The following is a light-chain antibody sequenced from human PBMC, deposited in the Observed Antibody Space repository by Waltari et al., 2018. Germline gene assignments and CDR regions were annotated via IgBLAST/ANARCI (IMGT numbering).Light chain of an antibody. CDR1: NIGRRS. Sequence: SYVLTQPPSVSVAPGQTARITCGINNIGRRSVHWCQQRPGQAPVVVIYYDTDRPSGIPERFSGSNSGDTVTLTISRVEAGDEADYYCQVWDSSRAQVLFGGGTRLTVL. CDR2: YDT. V-gene: IGLV3-21*04. J-gene: IGLJ3*02. CDR3: QVWDSSRAQVL.